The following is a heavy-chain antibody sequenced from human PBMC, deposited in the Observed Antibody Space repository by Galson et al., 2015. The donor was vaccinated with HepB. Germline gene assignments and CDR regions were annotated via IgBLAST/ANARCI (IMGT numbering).Heavy chain of an antibody. D-gene: IGHD6-13*01. Sequence: QVQLQESGPGLVKPSETLSLTCTVSGGSISSYYWSWIRQPPGKGLERIGYIYYSGSTNYNPSLKSRVTISVDTSKNQFSLKLSSVTAADTAVYYCARRMGQRKQQLSNLNWFDPWGQGTLVTVSS. V-gene: IGHV4-59*08. J-gene: IGHJ5*02. CDR3: ARRMGQRKQQLSNLNWFDP. CDR1: GGSISSYY. CDR2: IYYSGST.